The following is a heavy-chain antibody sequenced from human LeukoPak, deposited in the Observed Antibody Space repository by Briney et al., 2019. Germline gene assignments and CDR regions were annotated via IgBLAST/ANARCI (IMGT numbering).Heavy chain of an antibody. V-gene: IGHV1-69*05. J-gene: IGHJ4*02. CDR1: GYTFTSYY. CDR2: IIPIFGTA. Sequence: SVKVSCKASGYTFTSYYMHWVRQAPGQGLEWMGGIIPIFGTANYAQKFQGRVTITTDESTSTAYMELSSLRSEDTAMYYCARDLTDSSSSGDYWGQGTLVTVSS. D-gene: IGHD6-6*01. CDR3: ARDLTDSSSSGDY.